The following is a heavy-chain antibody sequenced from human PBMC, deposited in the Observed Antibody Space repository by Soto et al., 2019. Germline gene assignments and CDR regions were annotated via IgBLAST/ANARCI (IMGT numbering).Heavy chain of an antibody. D-gene: IGHD2-2*01. J-gene: IGHJ5*02. V-gene: IGHV3-9*01. CDR2: ISWNSGSI. CDR1: GFTFDDYA. CDR3: ARSRRTRSAWFDP. Sequence: VQLVESGGGLVQPGRSLRLSCAASGFTFDDYAMHWVRQAPGKGLEWVSGISWNSGSIGYADSVKGRFTISRDNAKNSLYLQMNSLRAEDTALYYCARSRRTRSAWFDPWGQGTLVTVSS.